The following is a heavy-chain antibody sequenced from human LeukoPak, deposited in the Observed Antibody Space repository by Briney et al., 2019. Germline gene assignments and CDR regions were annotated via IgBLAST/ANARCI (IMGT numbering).Heavy chain of an antibody. Sequence: GGSLRLSCAASGFTFSNAWMSWVRQAPGKGLEWVGRIKSKTDGGTTDYAAPVKGRFTISRDDSKNTLYLQMNSLKTEDTAVYYCTTDPSTWGLYYDYVWGSYPDYWGQGTLVTVSS. CDR3: TTDPSTWGLYYDYVWGSYPDY. CDR2: IKSKTDGGTT. J-gene: IGHJ4*02. D-gene: IGHD3-16*02. V-gene: IGHV3-15*01. CDR1: GFTFSNAW.